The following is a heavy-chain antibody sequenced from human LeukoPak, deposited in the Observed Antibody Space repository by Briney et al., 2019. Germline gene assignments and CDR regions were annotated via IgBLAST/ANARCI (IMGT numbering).Heavy chain of an antibody. Sequence: GGSLRLSCAASGFTFSTYGMSWVRQAPGKGLEWVSAISGRDSNTYHADSVKGRFTVSRDNSKNTVYMQMNSLRAEDTAVYYCAKGFSGYDYHGMDVWGQGTTVTVSS. V-gene: IGHV3-23*01. J-gene: IGHJ6*02. CDR1: GFTFSTYG. CDR2: ISGRDSNT. CDR3: AKGFSGYDYHGMDV. D-gene: IGHD1-26*01.